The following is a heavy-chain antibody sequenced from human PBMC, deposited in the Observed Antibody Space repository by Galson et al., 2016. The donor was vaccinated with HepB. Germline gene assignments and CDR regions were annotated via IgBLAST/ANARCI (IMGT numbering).Heavy chain of an antibody. Sequence: LRLSCAASGFTFSIHDMHWVRQAPGKGLEWVSAIETAGDTYYPDSVKGRFTISRENAKNSLYLQMNSLRAGDTAVYYCARGKSLLTMPWDYGLDVWGKGTTVSVSS. CDR2: IETAGDT. CDR3: ARGKSLLTMPWDYGLDV. V-gene: IGHV3-13*01. J-gene: IGHJ6*04. D-gene: IGHD4/OR15-4a*01. CDR1: GFTFSIHD.